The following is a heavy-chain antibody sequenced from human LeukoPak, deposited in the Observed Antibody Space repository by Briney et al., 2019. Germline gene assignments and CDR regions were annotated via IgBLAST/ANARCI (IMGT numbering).Heavy chain of an antibody. D-gene: IGHD3-3*01. CDR3: AKESPCYDFWSGYTPGPTDY. Sequence: GGSLRLSCAASGFTFSSYAMSWVRQAPGKGLEWVSAISGSGGSTYYADSVKGRFTISRDNSKNTLYLQMNSLRAEDTAVYYCAKESPCYDFWSGYTPGPTDYWGQGTLVTVSS. CDR2: ISGSGGST. J-gene: IGHJ4*02. V-gene: IGHV3-23*01. CDR1: GFTFSSYA.